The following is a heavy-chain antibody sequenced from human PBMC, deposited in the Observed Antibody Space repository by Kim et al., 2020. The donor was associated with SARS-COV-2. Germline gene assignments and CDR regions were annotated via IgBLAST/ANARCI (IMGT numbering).Heavy chain of an antibody. J-gene: IGHJ6*01. CDR3: ARVLPWGSRIGDYGVDV. D-gene: IGHD3-16*01. Sequence: GGSLRLSCAASGFTFSGYSMNWVRQAPGKGLEWISYISNSFVTIYYADSVKGRFTISRDNAKNSLSLQMNSLRDEDTAVYYCARVLPWGSRIGDYGVDV. V-gene: IGHV3-48*02. CDR1: GFTFSGYS. CDR2: ISNSFVTI.